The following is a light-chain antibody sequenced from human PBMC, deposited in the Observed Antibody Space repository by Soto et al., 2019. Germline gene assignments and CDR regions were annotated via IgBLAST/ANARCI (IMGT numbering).Light chain of an antibody. J-gene: IGKJ1*01. CDR2: KAS. CDR1: QSISSW. V-gene: IGKV1-5*03. Sequence: DIQMTQSPSTLSASVGDRVTITCRASQSISSWLAWYQQKPGKAPKLLIYKASSLEDGVPSRFSGSGSGTEFSLTISNLQPADFANYYGLQHNTYWTFGQGTKVDIK. CDR3: LQHNTYWT.